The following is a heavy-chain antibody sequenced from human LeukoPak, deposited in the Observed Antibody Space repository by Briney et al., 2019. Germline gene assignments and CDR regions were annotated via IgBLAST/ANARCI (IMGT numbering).Heavy chain of an antibody. CDR1: GGSISSYY. J-gene: IGHJ4*02. Sequence: SETLSLTCTVPGGSISSYYWSWIRQPPGKGLEWIGYIYYTGSTNYNPSLKSRVTMSVDTSKNQFSLNLYSVSAADTAVYYCARHFDYWGQGTLVTVSS. CDR3: ARHFDY. V-gene: IGHV4-59*08. CDR2: IYYTGST.